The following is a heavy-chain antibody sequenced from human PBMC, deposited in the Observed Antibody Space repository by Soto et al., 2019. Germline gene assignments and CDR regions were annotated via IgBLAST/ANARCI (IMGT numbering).Heavy chain of an antibody. J-gene: IGHJ6*03. V-gene: IGHV3-11*01. CDR2: IRSSGATR. D-gene: IGHD6-6*01. Sequence: QVQLVESGGGLVKPGGSLRLSCTASGFTFSDYQMNWVRQAPGRGLEWVSYIRSSGATRFYADSVKGLFTVSRDNANNSLFLQLNSLRAADTAVYYCARLRYSSSFRYYMDVWGKGTTVTVSS. CDR1: GFTFSDYQ. CDR3: ARLRYSSSFRYYMDV.